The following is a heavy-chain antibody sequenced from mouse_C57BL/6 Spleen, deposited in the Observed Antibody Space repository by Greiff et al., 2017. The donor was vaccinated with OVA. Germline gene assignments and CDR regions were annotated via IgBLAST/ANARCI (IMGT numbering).Heavy chain of an antibody. V-gene: IGHV1-26*01. CDR2: INPNNGGT. D-gene: IGHD1-1*01. CDR3: ARSSFITASDN. J-gene: IGHJ2*01. CDR1: GYTFTDYY. Sequence: EVQLQQSGPELVKPGASVKISCKASGYTFTDYYMNWVKQSHGKSLEWIGDINPNNGGTSYNQKFKGKATLTVDKSSSTAYMELRSLTSEDSAVYYCARSSFITASDNWGQGTTRTVSS.